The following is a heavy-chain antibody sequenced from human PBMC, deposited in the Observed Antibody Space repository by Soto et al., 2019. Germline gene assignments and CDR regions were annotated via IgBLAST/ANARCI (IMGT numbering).Heavy chain of an antibody. D-gene: IGHD2-2*02. V-gene: IGHV4-61*01. Sequence: SETLSLTCTVSGGSVSSDTHYWSWIRQPPGKRLVGIGIIYSSGSTNYNPSLKSRATMSVDTSKNQFSLKLRSVIVADTAVYHCARFVRSCSGTTCYTRADVWGQGTTVSVYS. CDR3: ARFVRSCSGTTCYTRADV. J-gene: IGHJ6*02. CDR2: IYSSGST. CDR1: GGSVSSDTHY.